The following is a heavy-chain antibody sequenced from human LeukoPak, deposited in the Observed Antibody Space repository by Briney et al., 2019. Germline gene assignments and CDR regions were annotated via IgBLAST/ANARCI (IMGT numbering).Heavy chain of an antibody. Sequence: GASVKVSCKASGYTFTGSYMHWVRQAPGQGFEWIGWISPASGATKYAQNFQGRVTLTTDTSITTAYMELSSLTLDDTASYYCLNEHGGWGQGTPVTVSS. CDR2: ISPASGAT. D-gene: IGHD1-1*01. J-gene: IGHJ4*02. CDR3: LNEHGG. CDR1: GYTFTGSY. V-gene: IGHV1-2*02.